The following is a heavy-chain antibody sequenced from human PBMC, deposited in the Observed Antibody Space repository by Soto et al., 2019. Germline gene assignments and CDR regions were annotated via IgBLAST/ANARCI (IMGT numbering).Heavy chain of an antibody. V-gene: IGHV3-23*01. D-gene: IGHD2-15*01. CDR2: IIGSGCIT. J-gene: IGHJ6*02. CDR3: ASGGRFSVGSCYGGHYYYYGMAV. Sequence: SWVSKKKGKGLEWVSAIIGSGCITYYAASVNGRFTISRDNSTTTLYLQMNSLRAEDTAVYYCASGGRFSVGSCYGGHYYYYGMAVWRHGTTVTVSS.